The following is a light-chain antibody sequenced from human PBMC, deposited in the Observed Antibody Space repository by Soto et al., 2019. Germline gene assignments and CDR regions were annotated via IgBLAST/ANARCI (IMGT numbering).Light chain of an antibody. CDR2: GAS. V-gene: IGKV3-20*01. J-gene: IGKJ3*01. Sequence: EIVLTQSPGTLSLSPGERATLSCRASQSVSSSYLAWYQQKPGQAPRLLIYGASSRATGIPDRFTDSGSGTHFTLTISRLEPEDFAVYYCQQYCSSPLFTFGPGTKVDIK. CDR3: QQYCSSPLFT. CDR1: QSVSSSY.